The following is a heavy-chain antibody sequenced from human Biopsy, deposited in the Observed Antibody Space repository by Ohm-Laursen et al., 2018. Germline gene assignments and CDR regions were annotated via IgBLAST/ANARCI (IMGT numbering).Heavy chain of an antibody. Sequence: ASVKVSCKASGYTFTGYHVHWVRQAPGHGLEWMGWINAKTGDTNYAQKFQGRVTMTRDTSISTAYVYLSSLRSDDTAVYYCTRGGYYYDSLAYYYWFDPWGQGTLVTVSS. J-gene: IGHJ5*02. CDR3: TRGGYYYDSLAYYYWFDP. CDR2: INAKTGDT. CDR1: GYTFTGYH. D-gene: IGHD3-22*01. V-gene: IGHV1-2*02.